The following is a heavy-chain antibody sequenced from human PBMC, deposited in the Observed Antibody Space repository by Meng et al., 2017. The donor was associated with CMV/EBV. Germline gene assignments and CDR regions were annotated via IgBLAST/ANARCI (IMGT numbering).Heavy chain of an antibody. V-gene: IGHV4-34*01. Sequence: QLQLQQWGAGLLKPSETLSLTCAVYGGSFSGYYWSWIRQPPGKGLEWIGEINHSGSTNYNPSLKSRVTISVDTSKNQFSLKLSSVTAADTAVYYCARGRQWLVRGWFDPWGQGTLVTVSS. D-gene: IGHD6-19*01. CDR2: INHSGST. CDR3: ARGRQWLVRGWFDP. J-gene: IGHJ5*02. CDR1: GGSFSGYY.